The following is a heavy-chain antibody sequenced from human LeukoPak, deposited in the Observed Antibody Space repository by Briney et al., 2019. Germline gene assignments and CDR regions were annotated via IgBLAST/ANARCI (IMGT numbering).Heavy chain of an antibody. V-gene: IGHV4-59*01. Sequence: SETLSLTCTVSGGSISSYYWSWIRQPPGKGLEWIGYIYYSGSTNYNPSLKSRVTISVDTSKNQFSLKLSSVTAADTAVYYCTREMTTVTDWGQGTLVTVSS. J-gene: IGHJ4*02. CDR3: TREMTTVTD. CDR1: GGSISSYY. D-gene: IGHD4-17*01. CDR2: IYYSGST.